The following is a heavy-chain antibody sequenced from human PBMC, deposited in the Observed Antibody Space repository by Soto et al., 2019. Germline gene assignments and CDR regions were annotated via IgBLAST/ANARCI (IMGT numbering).Heavy chain of an antibody. Sequence: SETLSLSCAVSGGSISSSNWWSWVRQPPGKGLEWIGEIYHSGSTNYNPSLKSRVTISVDKSKNQFSLKLSSVTAADTAVYYCASKTWLQPMDVWGQGTTVTVSS. CDR2: IYHSGST. V-gene: IGHV4-4*02. CDR3: ASKTWLQPMDV. J-gene: IGHJ6*02. D-gene: IGHD5-12*01. CDR1: GGSISSSNW.